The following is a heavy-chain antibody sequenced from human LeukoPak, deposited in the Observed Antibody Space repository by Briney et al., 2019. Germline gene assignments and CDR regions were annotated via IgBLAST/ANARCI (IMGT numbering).Heavy chain of an antibody. CDR1: GYTFTGYY. V-gene: IGHV1-2*06. D-gene: IGHD6-13*01. CDR3: ARPAAAGNYYYYGMDV. CDR2: INPNSGGT. Sequence: RVASVKVSCKASGYTFTGYYMHWVRQAPGQGLEWMGRINPNSGGTNYAQKFQGRVTMTRDTSISTAYMELSSLRSEDTAVYYCARPAAAGNYYYYGMDVWGQGTTVTVSS. J-gene: IGHJ6*02.